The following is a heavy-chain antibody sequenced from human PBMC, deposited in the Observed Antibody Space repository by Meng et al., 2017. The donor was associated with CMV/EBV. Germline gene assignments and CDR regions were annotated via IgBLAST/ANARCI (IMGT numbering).Heavy chain of an antibody. V-gene: IGHV4-61*01. CDR2: IYYSGST. Sequence: CTVSGGSVSSGSYYWSCIRQPPGKGLEWIGYIYYSGSTNYNPSLKSRVTISVDTSKNQFSLKLSSVTAADTAVYYCARDHPDSSLGYWGQGTLVTVSS. CDR1: GGSVSSGSYY. J-gene: IGHJ4*02. D-gene: IGHD6-6*01. CDR3: ARDHPDSSLGY.